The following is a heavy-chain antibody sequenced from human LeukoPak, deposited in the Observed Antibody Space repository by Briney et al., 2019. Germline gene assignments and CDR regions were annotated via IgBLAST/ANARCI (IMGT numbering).Heavy chain of an antibody. CDR2: INHSGST. CDR3: ARVGGCSSTSCYNWFDP. J-gene: IGHJ5*02. CDR1: GGSFSGYY. D-gene: IGHD2-2*01. Sequence: SETLSLTCAVYGGSFSGYYWSWIRQPPGKGLEWIGEINHSGSTNYNPSLKSRVTISVDTSKNQFSLKLSSVTAADTAVYYCARVGGCSSTSCYNWFDPWGQGTLVTVSS. V-gene: IGHV4-34*01.